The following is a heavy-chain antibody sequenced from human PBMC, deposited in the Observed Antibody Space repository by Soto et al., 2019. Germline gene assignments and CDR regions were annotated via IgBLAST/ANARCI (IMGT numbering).Heavy chain of an antibody. D-gene: IGHD5-18*01. Sequence: SETLSLTCSVSGGSINRGGHYWSWIRQHPGKGLEWIGHIYKTGSTDFNPSLKDRLTISIDTSKNQFSLSLRSVTDADTAVYYCARDRIQFSVDVWGQGTTVTVSS. CDR2: IYKTGST. CDR1: GGSINRGGHY. V-gene: IGHV4-31*03. J-gene: IGHJ6*02. CDR3: ARDRIQFSVDV.